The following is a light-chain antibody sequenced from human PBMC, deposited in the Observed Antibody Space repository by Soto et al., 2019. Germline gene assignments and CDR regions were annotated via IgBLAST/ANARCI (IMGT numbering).Light chain of an antibody. J-gene: IGKJ3*01. CDR3: MQALHTPVT. CDR1: QSLLHYSGYNY. Sequence: DIVMTQSPLSLPVTPGEPASITCKSSQSLLHYSGYNYLDWCLQKPGQSPQLLIYLGSSRASGVPDRFSGSGSGTDITLKISRVEAEDVGFYYCMQALHTPVTFGPGTKVDI. V-gene: IGKV2-28*01. CDR2: LGS.